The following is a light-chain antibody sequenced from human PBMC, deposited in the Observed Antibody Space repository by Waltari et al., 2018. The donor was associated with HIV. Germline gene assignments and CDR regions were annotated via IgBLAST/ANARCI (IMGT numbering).Light chain of an antibody. V-gene: IGLV3-1*01. CDR3: QAWDSNTWV. CDR2: QDS. Sequence: SYELTQPPSVSVSPGQTASITCSGDKLGDKYACWYHQKPGQSPVLVIYQDSTRPSGIPERFSGSNSGNTATLTISGTQAMDEADYYCQAWDSNTWVFGGGTKLTVL. CDR1: KLGDKY. J-gene: IGLJ3*02.